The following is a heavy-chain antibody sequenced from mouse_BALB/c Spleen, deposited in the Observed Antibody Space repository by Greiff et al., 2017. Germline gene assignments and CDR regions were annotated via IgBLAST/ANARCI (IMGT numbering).Heavy chain of an antibody. CDR3: ARERAIYYGNYGYFDY. J-gene: IGHJ2*01. CDR1: GYSITSGYY. D-gene: IGHD2-1*01. CDR2: ISYDGSN. Sequence: VQLKESGPGLVKPSQSLSLTCSVTGYSITSGYYWNWIRQFPGNKLEWMGYISYDGSNNYNPSLKNRISITRDTSKNQFFLKLNSVTTEDTATYYCARERAIYYGNYGYFDYWGQGTTLTVSS. V-gene: IGHV3-6*02.